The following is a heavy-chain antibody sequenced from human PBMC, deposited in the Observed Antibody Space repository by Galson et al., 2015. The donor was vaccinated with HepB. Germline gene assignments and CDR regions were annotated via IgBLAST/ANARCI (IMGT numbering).Heavy chain of an antibody. D-gene: IGHD3-9*01. V-gene: IGHV3-48*02. CDR3: ARETGFSPDY. CDR1: GFTFSIYS. CDR2: ISSSSSGR. J-gene: IGHJ4*02. Sequence: SLRLSCAASGFTFSIYSMNWVRQAPGKGLEWVSYISSSSSGRYYADSVKGRFTISRDNAKNPLYLQMDSLGDEDTAVYYRARETGFSPDYWGQGTLVTVSS.